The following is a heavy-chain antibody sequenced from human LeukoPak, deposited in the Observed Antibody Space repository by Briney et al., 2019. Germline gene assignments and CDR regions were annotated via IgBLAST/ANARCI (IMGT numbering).Heavy chain of an antibody. CDR3: ARQGGDILTGYLDY. CDR2: ISSSGTYT. D-gene: IGHD3-9*01. V-gene: IGHV3-11*03. CDR1: GFTFSDYY. Sequence: GGSLRLSCATSGFTFSDYYMSWIRQAPGKGLEWVSYISSSGTYTNSADSVKGRFTISRDYPKNSLYLQMSSLRAEDTAVYYCARQGGDILTGYLDYWGQGTLVTVSS. J-gene: IGHJ4*02.